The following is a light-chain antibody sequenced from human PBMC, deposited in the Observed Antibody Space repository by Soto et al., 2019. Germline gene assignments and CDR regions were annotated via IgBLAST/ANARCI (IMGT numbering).Light chain of an antibody. CDR3: CSYAGKYTLE. Sequence: QSALTQPRSVSGSPGQSVTISCTGTSSDVGGYNYVSWYQEHPGKAPKVMTYDVSKRPSGVPDRFSGSKSGNTASLTISGLQAEDEADYYCCSYAGKYTLEFGGGTKLTVL. CDR2: DVS. J-gene: IGLJ2*01. CDR1: SSDVGGYNY. V-gene: IGLV2-11*01.